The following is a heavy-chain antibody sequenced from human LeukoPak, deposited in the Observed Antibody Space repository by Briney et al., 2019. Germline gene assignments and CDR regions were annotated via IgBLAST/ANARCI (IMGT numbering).Heavy chain of an antibody. CDR3: ARGVDYDYYYMDV. V-gene: IGHV4-34*01. CDR2: INHSGST. CDR1: GGSFSGYY. J-gene: IGHJ6*03. Sequence: LETLSLTCAVYGGSFSGYYWSWIRQPPGKGLEWIGEINHSGSTNYNPSLKSRVTISVDTSKNQFSLKLSSVTAADTAVYYCARGVDYDYYYMDVWGKGTTVTVSS.